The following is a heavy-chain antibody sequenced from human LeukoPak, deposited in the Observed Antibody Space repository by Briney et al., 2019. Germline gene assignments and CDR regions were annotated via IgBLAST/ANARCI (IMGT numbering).Heavy chain of an antibody. J-gene: IGHJ4*02. V-gene: IGHV4-34*01. CDR2: INRSGST. CDR3: AGGIAAAGTPNFDY. CDR1: GGSFSGYY. D-gene: IGHD6-13*01. Sequence: SETLSLTCAVYGGSFSGYYWSWIRQPPGKGLEWIGEINRSGSTNYNPSLKSRVTISVDTSKNQFSLKLSSVTAADTAVYYCAGGIAAAGTPNFDYWGQGTLVTVSS.